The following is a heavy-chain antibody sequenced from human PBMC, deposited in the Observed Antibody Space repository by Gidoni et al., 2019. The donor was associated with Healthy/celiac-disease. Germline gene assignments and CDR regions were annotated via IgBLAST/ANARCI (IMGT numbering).Heavy chain of an antibody. V-gene: IGHV3-23*01. Sequence: EVQLLESGGGLVQPGGSLRLSCAASGFTFSSYAMSWVRQAPGRGLEWVSAISGSGGSTYYADSVKGRFTISRDNSKNTLYLQMNSLRAEDTAVYYCAKDQDDYGDYWEAWGQGTLVTVSS. CDR3: AKDQDDYGDYWEA. CDR1: GFTFSSYA. CDR2: ISGSGGST. J-gene: IGHJ4*02. D-gene: IGHD4-17*01.